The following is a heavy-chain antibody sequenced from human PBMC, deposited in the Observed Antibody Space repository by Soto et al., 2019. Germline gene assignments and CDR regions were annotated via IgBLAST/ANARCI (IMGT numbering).Heavy chain of an antibody. Sequence: PGESLKISCKGSGYTFSGHWISWVRQVPGKGLQWMGNIDPSDSYINYNPAFRGHVTFSVDKSNSTAYLHWRSLGPSDTAIYYCARNGAEISMGYWGPGTPVTVSS. J-gene: IGHJ4*02. CDR2: IDPSDSYI. D-gene: IGHD3-10*01. CDR1: GYTFSGHW. V-gene: IGHV5-10-1*01. CDR3: ARNGAEISMGY.